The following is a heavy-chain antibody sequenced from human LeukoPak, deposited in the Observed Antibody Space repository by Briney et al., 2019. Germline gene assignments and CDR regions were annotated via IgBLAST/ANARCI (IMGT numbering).Heavy chain of an antibody. D-gene: IGHD6-13*01. CDR1: GGTFSSYT. CDR2: IIPILGIA. J-gene: IGHJ5*02. Sequence: SVKVSCKASGGTFSSYTISWVRQAPGQGLEWMGRIIPILGIANYAQKFQGRVTITADKSTSTAYMELSSLRSDDTAVYYCARHKQLVPPFDPWGQGTLVTVSS. V-gene: IGHV1-69*02. CDR3: ARHKQLVPPFDP.